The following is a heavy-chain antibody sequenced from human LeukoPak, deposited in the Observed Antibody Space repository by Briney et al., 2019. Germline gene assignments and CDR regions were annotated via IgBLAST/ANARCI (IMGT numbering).Heavy chain of an antibody. CDR1: GFTVSSNY. D-gene: IGHD6-19*01. CDR2: IYSGGST. V-gene: IGHV3-53*01. CDR3: ARRQSSGFLDY. J-gene: IGHJ4*02. Sequence: GGSLRLSCAASGFTVSSNYMSWIRQAPGKGLEWVSVIYSGGSTYYADSVKGRFTISRDNSKNTLYLQMNSLRAEDTAVYYCARRQSSGFLDYWGQGTLVTVSS.